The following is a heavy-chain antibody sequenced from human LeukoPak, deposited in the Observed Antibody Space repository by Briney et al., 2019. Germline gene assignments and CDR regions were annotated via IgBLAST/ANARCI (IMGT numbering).Heavy chain of an antibody. CDR1: GFTFSSYS. CDR2: ISSSSSYI. Sequence: GGSLRLSCAASGFTFSSYSMNWVRQAPGKGLEWVSSISSSSSYIYYADSVKGRFTISGDNAKNSLYLQMNSLRAEDTAVYYCARTSVYGDYVGDYWGQGTLVTVSS. V-gene: IGHV3-21*01. J-gene: IGHJ4*02. CDR3: ARTSVYGDYVGDY. D-gene: IGHD4-17*01.